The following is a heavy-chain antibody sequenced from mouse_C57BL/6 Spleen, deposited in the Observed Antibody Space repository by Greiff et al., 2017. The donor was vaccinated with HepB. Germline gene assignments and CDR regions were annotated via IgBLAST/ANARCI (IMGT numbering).Heavy chain of an antibody. D-gene: IGHD2-5*01. CDR3: ARAYYSNYVWYFDV. CDR2: IDPSDSET. V-gene: IGHV1-52*01. CDR1: GYTFTSYW. Sequence: QVQLQQPGAELVRPGSSVKLSCKASGYTFTSYWMHWVKQRPIQGLEWIGNIDPSDSETHYNQKFKDKATLTVDKSSSTAYMQLSSLTSEDSAVYDCARAYYSNYVWYFDVWGTGTTVTVSS. J-gene: IGHJ1*03.